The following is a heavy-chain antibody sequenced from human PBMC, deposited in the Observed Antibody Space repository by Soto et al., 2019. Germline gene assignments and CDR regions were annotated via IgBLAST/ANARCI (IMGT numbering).Heavy chain of an antibody. J-gene: IGHJ4*02. Sequence: QVQLVQSGAEVKKPGASVKVSCKASGYTFTSYGISWVRQAPGQGLEWMAWSGPYNGDTNYAQKLQGIVTVTTDTSASAADMELRSLRHDDTAVYYCVRVRWGIGTSGYAGCSEYWGQGNGVTVSS. CDR1: GYTFTSYG. CDR3: VRVRWGIGTSGYAGCSEY. D-gene: IGHD3-22*01. V-gene: IGHV1-18*01. CDR2: SGPYNGDT.